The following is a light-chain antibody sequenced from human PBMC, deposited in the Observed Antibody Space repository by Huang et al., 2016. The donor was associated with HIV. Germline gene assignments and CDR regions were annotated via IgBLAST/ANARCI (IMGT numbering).Light chain of an antibody. V-gene: IGKV3-20*01. CDR3: QQYGSSPWT. Sequence: EIVLTQSPGTLSLSLGDRATLACRASQSLSSSYLAWYQQKPGQAPRLLIYATSSRAAGIPERFSGRAAGTDFTITIGRLEHEDLAVYYCQQYGSSPWTFGQGTRVEIQ. CDR2: ATS. CDR1: QSLSSSY. J-gene: IGKJ1*01.